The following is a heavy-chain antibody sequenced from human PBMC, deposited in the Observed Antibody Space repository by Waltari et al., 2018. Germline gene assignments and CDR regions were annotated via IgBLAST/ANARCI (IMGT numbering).Heavy chain of an antibody. CDR1: AGSISSSRYY. CDR3: ARHYADNFWSGQGHFDP. D-gene: IGHD3-3*01. CDR2: IYFGGTT. J-gene: IGHJ5*02. V-gene: IGHV4-39*01. Sequence: QLQLHESGPGLVKPSETLSRTCTVSAGSISSSRYYWGRIRQPPGKGLEWIGSIYFGGTTYYNPSLKSRVTISVDTSKNQFSLKLTSVTAADTSVYYCARHYADNFWSGQGHFDPWGQGTLVTVSS.